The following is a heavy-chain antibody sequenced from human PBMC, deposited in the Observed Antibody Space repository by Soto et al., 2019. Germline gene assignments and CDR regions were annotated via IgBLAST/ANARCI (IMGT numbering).Heavy chain of an antibody. CDR1: GYTFSTYD. CDR2: TNANSGNT. J-gene: IGHJ4*02. Sequence: GAAVKVSCKASGYTFSTYDIHWVRHATGKGIEWMGWTNANSGNTGSTQNVHGRVSMTCDTSIATAYIEMSGLRSEDTFEYYCARGYYFICGLSPIDYCGQGTLVTVYS. D-gene: IGHD3-3*01. V-gene: IGHV1-8*01. CDR3: ARGYYFICGLSPIDY.